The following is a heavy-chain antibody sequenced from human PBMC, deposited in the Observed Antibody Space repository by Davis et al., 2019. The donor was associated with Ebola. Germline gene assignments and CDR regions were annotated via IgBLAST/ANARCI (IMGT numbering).Heavy chain of an antibody. CDR3: AKSGLSFGVVKYHYGMDV. Sequence: LIISCTDPVITLSSYAMTWVRQAQGKGLEWVSAISGSGGRTYYADSVKGRFTISSDNSKKTLYLQMNSMRAEDTAVYYCAKSGLSFGVVKYHYGMDVWGKGTTVTVSS. V-gene: IGHV3-23*01. CDR1: VITLSSYA. CDR2: ISGSGGRT. J-gene: IGHJ6*04. D-gene: IGHD3-3*01.